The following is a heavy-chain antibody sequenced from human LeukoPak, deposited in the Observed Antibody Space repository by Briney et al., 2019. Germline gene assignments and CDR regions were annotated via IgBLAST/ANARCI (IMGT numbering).Heavy chain of an antibody. J-gene: IGHJ5*02. CDR1: GYTFTSYG. V-gene: IGHV1-18*01. Sequence: ASVKVSCKASGYTFTSYGISWVRQAPGQGLEWMGWISAYNGNTNYAQKLQGRVTMTTGTSTSTAYMELRSLRSDDTAVYYCASSSWYQRWFDPWGQGTLVTVSS. D-gene: IGHD6-13*01. CDR3: ASSSWYQRWFDP. CDR2: ISAYNGNT.